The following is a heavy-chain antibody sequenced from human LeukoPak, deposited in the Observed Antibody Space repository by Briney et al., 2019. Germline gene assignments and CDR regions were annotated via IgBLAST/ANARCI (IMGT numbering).Heavy chain of an antibody. V-gene: IGHV3-23*01. J-gene: IGHJ6*02. CDR2: ITTSDGNT. D-gene: IGHD5-12*01. CDR3: ARDRVATGALDV. Sequence: GGSLRLSCAASGFTFSSYTMSWVRQAPGKGLEWVSTITTSDGNTYYADSVKGRFTVSRDNSKNTLFLQMNSLRAEDTAVYYCARDRVATGALDVWGQGTTVTVSS. CDR1: GFTFSSYT.